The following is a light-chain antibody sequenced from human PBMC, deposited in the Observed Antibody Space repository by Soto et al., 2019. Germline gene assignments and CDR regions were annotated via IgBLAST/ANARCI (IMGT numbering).Light chain of an antibody. V-gene: IGLV2-8*01. CDR3: SSFAVGCNPVL. J-gene: IGLJ2*01. CDR2: EVT. Sequence: QSVLTQPPSASGSLGQSVTISCTGTSSDADGYNYVSWHLQHPGKAPKLMIYEVTKRPSGVPDRFSGSKFGNTASLTVSALQAEDVADYYCSSFAVGCNPVLFAGGTQLTV. CDR1: SSDADGYNY.